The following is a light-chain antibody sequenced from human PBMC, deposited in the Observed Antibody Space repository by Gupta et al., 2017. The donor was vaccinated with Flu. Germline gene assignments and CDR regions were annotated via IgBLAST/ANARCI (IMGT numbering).Light chain of an antibody. Sequence: SLGERATITCKSSQSVLYSSNNKNYLAWYQQKPGQPPKLLIYWASTRESGVPDRFSGSGSGTDFTLTISSLQAEDVAVYYCQQYYSNPLTFGGGTKVEIK. CDR3: QQYYSNPLT. CDR1: QSVLYSSNNKNY. CDR2: WAS. V-gene: IGKV4-1*01. J-gene: IGKJ4*01.